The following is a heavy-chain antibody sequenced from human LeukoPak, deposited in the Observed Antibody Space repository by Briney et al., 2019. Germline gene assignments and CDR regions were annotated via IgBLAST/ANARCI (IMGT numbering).Heavy chain of an antibody. D-gene: IGHD2-15*01. Sequence: GGSLRLSCAASGFTFSSSAMSWVRQAPGKGLEWVSAISNNGGYTYYADSVQGRFTISRDNSKSTLCLQMNSLRAEDTAVYYCAKQLGSCSDGSCYLPYWGQGTLVTVSS. CDR1: GFTFSSSA. CDR3: AKQLGSCSDGSCYLPY. V-gene: IGHV3-23*01. CDR2: ISNNGGYT. J-gene: IGHJ4*02.